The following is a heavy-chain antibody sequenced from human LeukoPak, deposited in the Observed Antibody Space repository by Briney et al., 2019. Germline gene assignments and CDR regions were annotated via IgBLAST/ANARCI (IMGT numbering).Heavy chain of an antibody. V-gene: IGHV4-4*02. CDR3: ASQDYYDTSVYYYDAFDT. CDR1: GGSISSSNW. CDR2: IYHSGST. J-gene: IGHJ3*02. D-gene: IGHD3-22*01. Sequence: SGTLSLTCAVSGGSISSSNWWSWVRQPPGEGLEWIGEIYHSGSTNYNPSLKSRVTISVDKSKNQFSLKLSSVTAADTAVYYCASQDYYDTSVYYYDAFDTWGQGTMVTVSS.